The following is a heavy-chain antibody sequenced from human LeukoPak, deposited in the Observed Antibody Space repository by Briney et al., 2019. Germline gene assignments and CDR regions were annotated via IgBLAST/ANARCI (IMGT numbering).Heavy chain of an antibody. Sequence: GASVKVSCKASGYTFTSYGISWVRQAPGQGLEWMGWISVYNGNTNYAQKLQGRVTMTTDTSTSTAYMELRSLRSDDTAVYYCATFSYYYDSSGGYYYYYGMDVWGQGTTVTVSS. CDR1: GYTFTSYG. CDR2: ISVYNGNT. CDR3: ATFSYYYDSSGGYYYYYGMDV. J-gene: IGHJ6*02. D-gene: IGHD3-22*01. V-gene: IGHV1-18*01.